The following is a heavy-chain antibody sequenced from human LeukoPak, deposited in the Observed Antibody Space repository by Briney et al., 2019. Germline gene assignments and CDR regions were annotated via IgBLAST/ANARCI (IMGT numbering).Heavy chain of an antibody. Sequence: GGCLRLSCAASGFTFSDYYMRWIRQAPGKGLEWVSYISSSGSTIYYADSVKGRFTISRDNAKNSLYLQMNSLRAEDTAVYYCARVRSGYYYYMDVWGKGTTVTVSS. J-gene: IGHJ6*03. V-gene: IGHV3-11*01. D-gene: IGHD6-19*01. CDR3: ARVRSGYYYYMDV. CDR1: GFTFSDYY. CDR2: ISSSGSTI.